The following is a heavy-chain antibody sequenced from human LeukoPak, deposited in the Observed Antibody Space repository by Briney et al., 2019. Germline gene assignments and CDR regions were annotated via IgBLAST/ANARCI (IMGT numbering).Heavy chain of an antibody. CDR1: GYSFTSYW. Sequence: GESLKISCKGSGYSFTSYWIGWVRQMPGKGREWMGIIYPGDSDTRYSPSFQGQVTISADKSISTAYLQWSSLKASDTAMYYCARHLGNYGRFYYYYMDVWGKGTTVTVSS. J-gene: IGHJ6*03. CDR3: ARHLGNYGRFYYYYMDV. CDR2: IYPGDSDT. V-gene: IGHV5-51*01. D-gene: IGHD1-7*01.